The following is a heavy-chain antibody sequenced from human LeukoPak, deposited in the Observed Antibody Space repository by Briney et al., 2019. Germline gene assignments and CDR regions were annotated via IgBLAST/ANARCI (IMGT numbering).Heavy chain of an antibody. CDR3: ARGINYYDSSGYYYFDY. Sequence: GGTLRLSCAASGFTFSSYGMNWVRQAPGKGLEWVSYSSPSGGTIYYADSVKGRFTISRDNAKNSLYLQMDSLRAEDTAMYYCARGINYYDSSGYYYFDYWGQGTLVTVSS. V-gene: IGHV3-48*01. J-gene: IGHJ4*02. CDR2: SSPSGGTI. D-gene: IGHD3-22*01. CDR1: GFTFSSYG.